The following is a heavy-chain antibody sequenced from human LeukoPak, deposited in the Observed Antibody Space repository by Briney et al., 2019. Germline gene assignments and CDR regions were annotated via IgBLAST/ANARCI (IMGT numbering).Heavy chain of an antibody. CDR1: GYIFIGYY. V-gene: IGHV1-2*04. J-gene: IGHJ3*02. Sequence: ASVKVSCKASGYIFIGYYIHWVRQAPGQGLEWMGWINPNSGVTNYAQKFQGWVAMTRDTSISTAYMELSRLRSDDTAVYYCATTRSYYYDNSGPDAFDIWGQGTMVTVPS. CDR3: ATTRSYYYDNSGPDAFDI. D-gene: IGHD3-22*01. CDR2: INPNSGVT.